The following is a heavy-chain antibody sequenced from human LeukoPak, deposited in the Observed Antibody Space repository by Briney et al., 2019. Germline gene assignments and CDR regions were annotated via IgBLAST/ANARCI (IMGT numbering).Heavy chain of an antibody. D-gene: IGHD6-19*01. CDR3: AKGLYSSGRGYMDV. V-gene: IGHV3-23*01. CDR2: ISGRGDST. Sequence: GGSLRLSCAASGFTFSSNAMAWVRQAPGKGLEWVSGISGRGDSTYYAESVEGRFTISRDNSKNTLYLQMNSLRAEDTAVYYCAKGLYSSGRGYMDVWGKGTTVTISS. CDR1: GFTFSSNA. J-gene: IGHJ6*03.